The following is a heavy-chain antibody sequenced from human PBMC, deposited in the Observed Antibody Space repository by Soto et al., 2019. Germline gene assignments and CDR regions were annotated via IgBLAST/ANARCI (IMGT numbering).Heavy chain of an antibody. CDR3: ARAGELLSWFDP. D-gene: IGHD1-26*01. V-gene: IGHV1-3*01. J-gene: IGHJ5*02. Sequence: ASVKVSCKASGYTFTSYAMHWVRQAPGKRLEWMGWINAGNGNTKYSQKFQGRVTITRDTSASTAYMELSSLRSEDTAVYYCARAGELLSWFDPWGQGTLVTVSS. CDR2: INAGNGNT. CDR1: GYTFTSYA.